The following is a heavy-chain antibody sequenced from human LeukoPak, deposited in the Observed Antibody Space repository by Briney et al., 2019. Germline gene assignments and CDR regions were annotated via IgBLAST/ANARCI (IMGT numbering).Heavy chain of an antibody. CDR3: ARGRKNYYGSGSSDH. CDR2: IIHSGST. Sequence: SETPSLTCAVYGGSFSGYYWSWIRIRQPPGKGLEWMGEIIHSGSTNYNPSLKSRLTISVDTSKSQFSLNMSCVTAADTAVYYCARGRKNYYGSGSSDHWGQGTLVTVSS. V-gene: IGHV4-34*01. CDR1: GGSFSGYY. D-gene: IGHD3-10*01. J-gene: IGHJ4*02.